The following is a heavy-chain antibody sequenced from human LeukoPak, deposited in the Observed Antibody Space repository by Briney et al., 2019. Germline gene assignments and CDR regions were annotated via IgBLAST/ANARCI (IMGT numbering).Heavy chain of an antibody. J-gene: IGHJ4*02. CDR3: ATHTRITGTLGAFDY. Sequence: GASVTVSCTVSGYTLTELSMHWVRQAPGKGLEWMGGFDPEDGETIYAQKFRGRVTMTEDTSTDTAYMELSSLRSEDTAVYYCATHTRITGTLGAFDYWGQGTLVTVSS. CDR2: FDPEDGET. D-gene: IGHD1-7*01. V-gene: IGHV1-24*01. CDR1: GYTLTELS.